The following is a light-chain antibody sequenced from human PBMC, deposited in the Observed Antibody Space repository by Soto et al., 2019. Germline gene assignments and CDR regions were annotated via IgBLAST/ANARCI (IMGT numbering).Light chain of an antibody. J-gene: IGLJ1*01. CDR3: SSYTGSNTYV. Sequence: QSVLTQPASVSGSPGQSIAISCTGTSSDVGGYNYVSWYQLHPGKAPKLMIYDVSNRPSGVSNRFSGSKSGNAASLTISGLQAEDEADYYCSSYTGSNTYVFGTGTKVTV. CDR2: DVS. V-gene: IGLV2-14*03. CDR1: SSDVGGYNY.